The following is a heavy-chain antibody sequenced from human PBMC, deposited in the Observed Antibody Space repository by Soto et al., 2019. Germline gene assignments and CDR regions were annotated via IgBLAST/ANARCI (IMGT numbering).Heavy chain of an antibody. CDR3: ATAPNMITFGGVIAFDY. V-gene: IGHV1-24*01. Sequence: ASVKVSCKASGFTFTSSAVHWVRQAPGKGLEWMGGFDPEDGETIYAQKFQGRVTMTEDTSTDTAYMELSSLRSEDTAVYYCATAPNMITFGGVIAFDYWGQGTLVTVSS. J-gene: IGHJ4*02. CDR1: GFTFTSSA. CDR2: FDPEDGET. D-gene: IGHD3-16*02.